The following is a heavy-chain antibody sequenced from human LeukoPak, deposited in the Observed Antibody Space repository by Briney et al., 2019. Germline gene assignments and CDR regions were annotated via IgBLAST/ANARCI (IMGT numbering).Heavy chain of an antibody. V-gene: IGHV3-20*04. CDR1: GFTFDDYG. Sequence: GGSLRLSCVASGFTFDDYGISWVRHAPGKGLEWVSRIHWNSGSTRYADSVKGRFTISRDNAKNSLYLQMNSLRAEDTAVYYCARVPFTMVRGVITPNQYYYYYMGVWGKGTTVTVSS. J-gene: IGHJ6*03. D-gene: IGHD3-10*01. CDR2: IHWNSGST. CDR3: ARVPFTMVRGVITPNQYYYYYMGV.